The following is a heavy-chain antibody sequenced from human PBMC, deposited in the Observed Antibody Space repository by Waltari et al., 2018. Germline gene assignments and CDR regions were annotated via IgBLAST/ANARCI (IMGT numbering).Heavy chain of an antibody. CDR1: GFTFSTYS. Sequence: EVQLVESGGGLVQPGGSLRLSCAASGFTFSTYSMNWVRQAPGKGLEWVSYISSSTSTTYYADSVKGRFTISRDNAKNSLYLQMNSLRAEDTAVYYCARGRDGYSQDVFDIWGQGTMVSDSS. V-gene: IGHV3-48*01. J-gene: IGHJ3*02. D-gene: IGHD5-18*01. CDR2: ISSSTSTT. CDR3: ARGRDGYSQDVFDI.